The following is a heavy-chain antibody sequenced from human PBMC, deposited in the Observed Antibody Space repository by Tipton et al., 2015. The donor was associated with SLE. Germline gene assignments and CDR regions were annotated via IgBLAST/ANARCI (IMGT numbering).Heavy chain of an antibody. Sequence: SLRLSCAASGFTFSSYNMNWVRQAPGKGLEGVSSISSSSSFIYYADSVKGRFTISRDNAKNSLYLQMNSLRAEDTAVYYCARGRGSSWYYFDYWGQGTLVNVSS. D-gene: IGHD6-13*01. CDR3: ARGRGSSWYYFDY. CDR2: ISSSSSFI. J-gene: IGHJ4*02. CDR1: GFTFSSYN. V-gene: IGHV3-21*01.